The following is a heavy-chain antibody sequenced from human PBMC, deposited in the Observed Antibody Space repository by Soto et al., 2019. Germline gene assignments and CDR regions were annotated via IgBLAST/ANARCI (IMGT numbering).Heavy chain of an antibody. D-gene: IGHD6-19*01. J-gene: IGHJ4*02. Sequence: GGSLRLSCAASGFTFCSYAMSWVRQAPGKGLEWVSAISGSGGSTYYADSVKGRFTISRDNSKNTLYLQKNSLRAEDTAVYYCAEGSQWLVFAYCGQGSLVPVSS. CDR1: GFTFCSYA. CDR3: AEGSQWLVFAY. CDR2: ISGSGGST. V-gene: IGHV3-23*01.